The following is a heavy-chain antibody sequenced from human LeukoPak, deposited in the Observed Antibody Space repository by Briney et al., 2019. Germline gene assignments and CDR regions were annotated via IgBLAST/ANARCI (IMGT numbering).Heavy chain of an antibody. CDR2: ISGSGGST. V-gene: IGHV3-23*01. J-gene: IGHJ1*01. CDR1: GFTFSSYA. CDR3: AKTIAAAGRGYFQH. D-gene: IGHD6-13*01. Sequence: GGSLRLSCAASGFTFSSYAMSWLRQAPGKGLEWVSAISGSGGSTYYADSVKGRFTISRDNSKNTLYLQMNSLRAEDTAVYYCAKTIAAAGRGYFQHWGQGTLVTVSS.